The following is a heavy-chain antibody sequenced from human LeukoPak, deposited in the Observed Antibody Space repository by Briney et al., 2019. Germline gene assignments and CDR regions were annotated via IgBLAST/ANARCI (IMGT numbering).Heavy chain of an antibody. J-gene: IGHJ6*03. CDR1: GYTFTSYY. V-gene: IGHV1-2*02. Sequence: ASVKVSCKASGYTFTSYYMHWVRQAPGQGLEWMGWINPNSGGTNYAQKFQGRVTMTRDTSISTAYMELSRLRSDDTAVYYCARGVGDCSSTSCYTGFDYYYYMDVWGKGTTVTVSS. CDR2: INPNSGGT. CDR3: ARGVGDCSSTSCYTGFDYYYYMDV. D-gene: IGHD2-2*02.